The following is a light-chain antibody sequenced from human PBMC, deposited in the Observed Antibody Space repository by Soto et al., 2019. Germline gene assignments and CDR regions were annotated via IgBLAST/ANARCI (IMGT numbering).Light chain of an antibody. V-gene: IGLV2-8*01. CDR2: EVN. J-gene: IGLJ1*01. CDR3: TSYAGGNNV. Sequence: QSALTQPPSAHGSPGQSVTISCTGTSSDVGGYNFVSWYQQYPGKVPKLMVYEVNKRPSGVPDRFSGSKSGNTASLTVSGLQAEDEDGYSCTSYAGGNNVFGTGTKVTVL. CDR1: SSDVGGYNF.